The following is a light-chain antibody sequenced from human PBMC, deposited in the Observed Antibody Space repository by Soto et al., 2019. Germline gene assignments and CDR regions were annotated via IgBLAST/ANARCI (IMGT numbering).Light chain of an antibody. CDR3: SSYTSSSTYV. CDR1: SREIGGYNY. V-gene: IGLV2-14*01. Sequence: QSVLTQPASVSGSPGQSITISCTGNSREIGGYNYVSWYQQHPGKAPKLMIYDVSNRPSGVSNRFSGSKSGNTASLTISGLQAEDEADYYCSSYTSSSTYVFGTGTKVTVL. J-gene: IGLJ1*01. CDR2: DVS.